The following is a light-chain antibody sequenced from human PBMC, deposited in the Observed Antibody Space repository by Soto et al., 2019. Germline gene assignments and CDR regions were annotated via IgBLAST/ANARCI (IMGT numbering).Light chain of an antibody. CDR2: DVS. CDR3: QQYNRYSLT. V-gene: IGKV1-5*01. J-gene: IGKJ5*01. Sequence: DIQMTQSPSTLSASVGDRVTITCRASQSLSSWLAWYQHKPGKAPKLLIYDVSSLESGVPSRFSGSGSGTEFTLTISSLQPDDFATYYCQQYNRYSLTFGQGTRLEIK. CDR1: QSLSSW.